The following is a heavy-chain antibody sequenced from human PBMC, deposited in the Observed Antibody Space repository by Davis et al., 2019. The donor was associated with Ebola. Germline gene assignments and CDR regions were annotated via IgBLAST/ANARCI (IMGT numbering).Heavy chain of an antibody. CDR3: ARPHYGDYDYFDY. D-gene: IGHD4-17*01. CDR1: GFSFSTHG. V-gene: IGHV3-21*06. CDR2: ISGSSNYI. J-gene: IGHJ4*02. Sequence: GGSLRLSCEVAGFSFSTHGMDWVRQAPGRGLEWVSFISGSSNYIWYSDSVKGRFTVSRDNVKNSVFLEMTSLRADDSGVYYCARPHYGDYDYFDYWGRGTLVTVSS.